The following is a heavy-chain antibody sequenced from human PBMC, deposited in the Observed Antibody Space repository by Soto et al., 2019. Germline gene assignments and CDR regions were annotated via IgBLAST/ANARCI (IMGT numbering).Heavy chain of an antibody. J-gene: IGHJ4*02. V-gene: IGHV4-59*01. D-gene: IGHD1-26*01. CDR1: GGTISSYY. CDR3: ARGTSGSPRSNLDY. CDR2: IYYSGST. Sequence: SETLSLTCTVSGGTISSYYWSWVRRPPGKGLEWIGYIYYSGSTNYDPSLKSRVTISVDTSKNQFSLKLTSVTAADTAVYYCARGTSGSPRSNLDYWGQGTLVTVSS.